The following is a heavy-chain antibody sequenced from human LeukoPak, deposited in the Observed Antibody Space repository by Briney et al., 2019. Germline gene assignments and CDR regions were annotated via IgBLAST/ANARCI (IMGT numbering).Heavy chain of an antibody. D-gene: IGHD2/OR15-2a*01. CDR3: ATDLKTLWAYYFDY. CDR1: GYTLTELS. Sequence: ASVKVSCKVSGYTLTELSMHWVRQAPGKGLEWIGGFDPEDGEAIYAQKFQGRVTMTEDTSTDTAYMELSSLRSEDTAVYYCATDLKTLWAYYFDYWGQGTLVTVSS. J-gene: IGHJ4*02. CDR2: FDPEDGEA. V-gene: IGHV1-24*01.